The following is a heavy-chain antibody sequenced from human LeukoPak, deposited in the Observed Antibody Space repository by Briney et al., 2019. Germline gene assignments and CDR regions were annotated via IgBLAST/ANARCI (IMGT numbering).Heavy chain of an antibody. CDR2: IIPIFGTA. Sequence: GASVKVSCKASGGTFSSYAISWVRQAPGQGLEWMGGIIPIFGTANYAQKFQGRVTITADESTSTAYMELSSLRSEDTAVYYCATTPGYSSGWYYDYWGRGTLVTVSS. CDR3: ATTPGYSSGWYYDY. V-gene: IGHV1-69*13. J-gene: IGHJ4*02. D-gene: IGHD6-19*01. CDR1: GGTFSSYA.